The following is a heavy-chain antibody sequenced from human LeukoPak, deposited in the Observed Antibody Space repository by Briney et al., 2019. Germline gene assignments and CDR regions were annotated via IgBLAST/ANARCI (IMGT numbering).Heavy chain of an antibody. CDR2: INPNSGGT. V-gene: IGHV1-2*04. J-gene: IGHJ4*02. CDR3: AVREVTDALFDY. Sequence: GASVKVSCKASGYTFTGYYMHWVRQAPGQGLEWMGWINPNSGGTNYAQKFQGWVTMTRDTSISTAYMELSRLRSEDTAVYYCAVREVTDALFDYWGQGTLVTVSS. CDR1: GYTFTGYY. D-gene: IGHD2-21*02.